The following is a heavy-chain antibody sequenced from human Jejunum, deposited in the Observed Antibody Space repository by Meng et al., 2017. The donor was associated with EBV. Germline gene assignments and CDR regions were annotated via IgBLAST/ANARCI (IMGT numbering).Heavy chain of an antibody. J-gene: IGHJ4*02. D-gene: IGHD2-21*01. V-gene: IGHV4-4*02. CDR1: SGSIFSSNW. CDR3: ASIHPSIDS. CDR2: IYHSGST. Sequence: QRQREESVPGLVNLSGTLSLTCAVSSGSIFSSNWWTWVRQPPGKGLEWIGEIYHSGSTNYNPSLKSRITMSLDKSKNQFSLKLRSVTAADTAVYYCASIHPSIDSWGPGTLVTVSS.